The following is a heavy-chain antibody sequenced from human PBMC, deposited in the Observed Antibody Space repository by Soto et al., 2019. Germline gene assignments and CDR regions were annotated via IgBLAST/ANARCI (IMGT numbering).Heavy chain of an antibody. D-gene: IGHD4-17*01. CDR3: ARDPTNDYGDDTFDY. J-gene: IGHJ4*02. Sequence: QVLLLQSGSEVKKPGSSVKVSCKASGDDFQSYAIHWVRQAPGQGLEYMGRIIPSYDRTKYAQKFQGRLTVTADMYTSTVYMELSSLRSEDTAVYYCARDPTNDYGDDTFDYWGQGTKVIVSS. CDR2: IIPSYDRT. V-gene: IGHV1-69*06. CDR1: GDDFQSYA.